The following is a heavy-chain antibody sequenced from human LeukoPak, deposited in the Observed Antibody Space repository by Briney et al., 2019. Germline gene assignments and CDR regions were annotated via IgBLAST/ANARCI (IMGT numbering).Heavy chain of an antibody. CDR3: ARGCQCPSGLSSWFDP. CDR1: GFTFSTYA. CDR2: ISDSGSGT. D-gene: IGHD1-14*01. J-gene: IGHJ5*02. V-gene: IGHV3-23*01. Sequence: PGGSLRLSCAASGFTFSTYAMSWVRQAPGQGLEWVSTISDSGSGTYYADSVKGRFTISRDNSKNTLYLQMNSLGAEDTAVYYCARGCQCPSGLSSWFDPRGQGTLVAVSS.